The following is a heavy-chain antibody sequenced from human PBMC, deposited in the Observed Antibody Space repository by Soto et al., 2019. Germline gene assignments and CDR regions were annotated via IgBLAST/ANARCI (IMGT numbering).Heavy chain of an antibody. CDR2: ISGSGGST. Sequence: EVQLLESGGGLVQPGGSLRLSCAASGFTFSSYAMTWVRQAPGKGLEWVSAISGSGGSTYYADSVKGQFTISRDNSKNTLYLQMNSLRAEDTAVYYCAKGLYSDSYFDYWGQGTLVTVSS. CDR1: GFTFSSYA. CDR3: AKGLYSDSYFDY. D-gene: IGHD5-12*01. V-gene: IGHV3-23*01. J-gene: IGHJ4*02.